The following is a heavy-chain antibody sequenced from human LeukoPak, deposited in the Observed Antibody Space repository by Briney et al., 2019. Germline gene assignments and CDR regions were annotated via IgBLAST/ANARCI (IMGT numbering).Heavy chain of an antibody. J-gene: IGHJ6*03. Sequence: ASVKVSCKASGGTFSSYAISWVRQAPGQGLEWMGGIIPIFGTANYAQKFQGRVTITADESTSTAYMELSSLRSEDTAVYYCARDLLRFGELSVRQRPYYYYYYYMDVWGKGTTVTISS. CDR3: ARDLLRFGELSVRQRPYYYYYYYMDV. D-gene: IGHD3-10*01. CDR2: IIPIFGTA. CDR1: GGTFSSYA. V-gene: IGHV1-69*13.